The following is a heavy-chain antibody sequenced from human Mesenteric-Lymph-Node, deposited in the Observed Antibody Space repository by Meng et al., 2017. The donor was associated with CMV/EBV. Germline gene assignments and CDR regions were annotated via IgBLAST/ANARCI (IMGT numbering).Heavy chain of an antibody. CDR1: FTFDDYG. V-gene: IGHV3-20*03. Sequence: FTFDDYGRSWVRQAPGTGLEWVSGINWNGASTGHADSVKGRFTISRDNAKNSLYLQMNSLRAEDTALYYCARVEVGGAFIRRGFDYWGQGTLVTVSS. J-gene: IGHJ4*02. CDR2: INWNGAST. CDR3: ARVEVGGAFIRRGFDY. D-gene: IGHD2-2*01.